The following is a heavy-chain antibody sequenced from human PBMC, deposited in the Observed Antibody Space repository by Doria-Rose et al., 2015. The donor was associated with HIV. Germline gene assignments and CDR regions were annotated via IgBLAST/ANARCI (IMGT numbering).Heavy chain of an antibody. CDR3: ARIKSSRWYHKYYFDF. D-gene: IGHD6-13*01. J-gene: IGHJ4*02. Sequence: ITLKESGPVLVKPTETLTLICTVSGVSLSSPGMGVSWIRQPPGKALEWLANIFSDDERSYKASLKSRLTISRATSKSQVVLTMTDMDPVDTATYYCARIKSSRWYHKYYFDFWGQGTLVIVSA. CDR2: IFSDDER. CDR1: GVSLSSPGMG. V-gene: IGHV2-26*01.